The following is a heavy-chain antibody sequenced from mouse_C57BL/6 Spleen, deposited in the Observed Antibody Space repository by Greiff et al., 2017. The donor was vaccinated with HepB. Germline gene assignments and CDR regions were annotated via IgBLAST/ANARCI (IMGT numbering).Heavy chain of an antibody. Sequence: EVKLMESEGGLVQPGSSMKLSCTASRFTFSDYYMAWVRQVPEKGLEWVANINYDGSSTYYLDSLKSRFIISRDNAKNILYLQMSSLKSEDTATYYCARDSGGYFDYWGQGTTLTVSS. J-gene: IGHJ2*01. CDR1: RFTFSDYY. CDR3: ARDSGGYFDY. CDR2: INYDGSST. V-gene: IGHV5-16*01. D-gene: IGHD1-1*02.